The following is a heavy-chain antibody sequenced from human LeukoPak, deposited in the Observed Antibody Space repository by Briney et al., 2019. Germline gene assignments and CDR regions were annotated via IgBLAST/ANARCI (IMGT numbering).Heavy chain of an antibody. J-gene: IGHJ6*02. CDR3: AREYHPYYYYGMDV. CDR1: GLTFSSYA. CDR2: ISYDGSNK. V-gene: IGHV3-30*04. D-gene: IGHD2-2*01. Sequence: GGSLRLSCAASGLTFSSYAMHWVRQAPGKGLEWVAFISYDGSNKYYAESVKGRFTISRDNSKNTLYLQMNSLRAEDTAVYYCAREYHPYYYYGMDVWGQGTTVTVSS.